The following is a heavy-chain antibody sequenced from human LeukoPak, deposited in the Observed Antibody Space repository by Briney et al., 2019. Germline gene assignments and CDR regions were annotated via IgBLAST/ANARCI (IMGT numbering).Heavy chain of an antibody. V-gene: IGHV3-21*01. CDR2: ISSSSNYI. CDR1: GFTFSSYE. J-gene: IGHJ5*02. CDR3: ARGKTSQNIVTRKTYNWFDP. D-gene: IGHD2/OR15-2a*01. Sequence: PGGSLRLSCAASGFTFSSYEMNWVRQAPGKGLEGVSSISSSSNYIYYAESVKGRFTISRDNAKNSLYLHMKSLRAEDTAVYYCARGKTSQNIVTRKTYNWFDPWGQGTLVTVSS.